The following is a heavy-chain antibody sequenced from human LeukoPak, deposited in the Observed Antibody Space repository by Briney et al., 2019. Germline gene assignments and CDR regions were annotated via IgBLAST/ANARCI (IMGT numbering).Heavy chain of an antibody. Sequence: ASVKVSCKASGYTFTSYDINWVRQATGQGLEWMGWMNPNRGNTGYAQKVQGRVTMTRNTSISTAYMELSSLRSEDTAVYYCARERGYCSGGSCYRPRRFDPWGQGTLVTVSS. CDR1: GYTFTSYD. V-gene: IGHV1-8*01. CDR3: ARERGYCSGGSCYRPRRFDP. CDR2: MNPNRGNT. D-gene: IGHD2-15*01. J-gene: IGHJ5*02.